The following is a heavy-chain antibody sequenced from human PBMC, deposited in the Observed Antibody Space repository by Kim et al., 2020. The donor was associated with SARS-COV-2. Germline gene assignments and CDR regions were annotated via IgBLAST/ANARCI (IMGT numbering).Heavy chain of an antibody. J-gene: IGHJ4*02. V-gene: IGHV3-23*01. D-gene: IGHD6-19*01. CDR3: AKAKQWLVQGGYYFDY. CDR2: ISGSGGST. CDR1: GFTFSSYA. Sequence: GGSLRLSCAASGFTFSSYAMSWVRQAPGKGLEWVSAISGSGGSTYYADSVKGRFTISRDNSKNTLYLQMNSLRAEDTAVYYCAKAKQWLVQGGYYFDYWGQGTLVTVSS.